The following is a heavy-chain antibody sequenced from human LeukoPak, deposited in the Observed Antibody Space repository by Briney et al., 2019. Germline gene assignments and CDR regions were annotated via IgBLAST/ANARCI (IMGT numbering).Heavy chain of an antibody. V-gene: IGHV1-2*02. CDR1: GYTFTGYY. D-gene: IGHD3-3*01. Sequence: ASVKVSCKASGYTFTGYYMHWVRQAPGQGPEWMGWINPNSGGTNYAQKFQGRVTMTRDTSISTAYMELSRLRSDDTAVYYCARAVLPFYDFWSGWRIYDAFDIWGQGIMVTVSS. J-gene: IGHJ3*02. CDR2: INPNSGGT. CDR3: ARAVLPFYDFWSGWRIYDAFDI.